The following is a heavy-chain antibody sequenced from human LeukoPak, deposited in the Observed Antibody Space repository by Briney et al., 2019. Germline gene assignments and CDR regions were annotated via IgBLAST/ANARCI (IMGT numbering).Heavy chain of an antibody. D-gene: IGHD2-15*01. CDR3: ARDVVVAAKLDY. CDR2: ISSSSSYI. V-gene: IGHV3-21*01. Sequence: PGGSLRLSCAASGFTFSSYSTNWVRQAPGKGLEWVSSISSSSSYIYYADSVKGRFTISRDNAKNSLYLQMNSLRAEDTAVYYCARDVVVAAKLDYWGQGTLVTVSS. J-gene: IGHJ4*02. CDR1: GFTFSSYS.